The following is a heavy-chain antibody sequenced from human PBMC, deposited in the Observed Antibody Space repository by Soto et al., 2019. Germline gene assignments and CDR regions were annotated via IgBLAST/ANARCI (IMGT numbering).Heavy chain of an antibody. Sequence: GGSLRLSCAASGFTFSSHAMSWVRQAPGKGLEWVSAISGSGGSTYYADSVKGRFTISRDNSKNTLYLQMNSLRAEDTAVYYCAKVGPGYGSGSLNFDYWGQGTLVTVSS. D-gene: IGHD3-10*01. V-gene: IGHV3-23*01. CDR3: AKVGPGYGSGSLNFDY. J-gene: IGHJ4*02. CDR1: GFTFSSHA. CDR2: ISGSGGST.